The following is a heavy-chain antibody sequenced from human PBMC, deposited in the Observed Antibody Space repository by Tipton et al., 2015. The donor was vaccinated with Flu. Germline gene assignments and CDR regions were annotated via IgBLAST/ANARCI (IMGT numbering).Heavy chain of an antibody. Sequence: VQLVQSGAEVKKPGESLKISCKDSKYSFTSYWIGWVRQMPGKGPEWMGIIYPDDSDTRYSPSFQGQVTISADKSSSTAYLQWSSLKASDTAIYYCARQDCSSGTCYIDYWGQGTRITVSS. J-gene: IGHJ4*02. D-gene: IGHD2-2*02. CDR1: KYSFTSYW. V-gene: IGHV5-51*01. CDR2: IYPDDSDT. CDR3: ARQDCSSGTCYIDY.